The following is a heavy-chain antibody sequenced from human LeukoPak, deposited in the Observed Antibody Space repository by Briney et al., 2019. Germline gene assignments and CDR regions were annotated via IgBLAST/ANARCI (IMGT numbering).Heavy chain of an antibody. CDR1: GGTFSSYA. J-gene: IGHJ4*02. D-gene: IGHD4-23*01. CDR2: IIPIFGTA. V-gene: IGHV1-69*05. Sequence: ASVKVSCKASGGTFSSYAISWVRQAPGQGLEWMGGIIPIFGTANCAQKFQGRVTITTDESTGTAYMELSSLRSEDTAVYYCARINGGQYYFDYWGQGTLVTVSS. CDR3: ARINGGQYYFDY.